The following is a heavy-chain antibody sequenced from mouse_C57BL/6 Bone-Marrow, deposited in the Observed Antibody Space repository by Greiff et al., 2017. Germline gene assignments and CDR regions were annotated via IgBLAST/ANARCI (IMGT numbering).Heavy chain of an antibody. D-gene: IGHD1-1*01. V-gene: IGHV14-2*01. CDR1: GFNIKDYY. J-gene: IGHJ4*01. CDR2: IDPEDGAT. CDR3: ARATLVAEAMDY. Sequence: VQLQQSGAELVKPGASVKLSCTASGFNIKDYYMHWVQKRTEQGLEWIGRIDPEDGATKYAPQFQGKATIPADTSSNTAYLQLSSLTSEDTAVYYGARATLVAEAMDYGGQGTSVTVSS.